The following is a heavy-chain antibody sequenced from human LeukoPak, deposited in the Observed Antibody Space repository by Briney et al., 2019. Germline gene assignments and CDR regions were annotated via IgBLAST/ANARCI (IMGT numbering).Heavy chain of an antibody. V-gene: IGHV3-53*01. Sequence: GGSLRLSCAASGFTVSSNYMSWVSQAPGKGLEWVSVIYSGGSTYYADSVKGRFTISRDNSKNTLYLQMNSLRAEDTAVYYCAREHPVSAGPLDYWGQGTLVTVSS. CDR2: IYSGGST. CDR3: AREHPVSAGPLDY. J-gene: IGHJ4*02. D-gene: IGHD2-8*01. CDR1: GFTVSSNY.